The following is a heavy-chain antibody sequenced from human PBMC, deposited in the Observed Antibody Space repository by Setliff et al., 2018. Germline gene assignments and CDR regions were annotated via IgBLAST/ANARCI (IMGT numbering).Heavy chain of an antibody. J-gene: IGHJ4*02. CDR2: VSAYAGNA. V-gene: IGHV1-18*01. CDR1: GYTFTNYG. D-gene: IGHD2-2*01. CDR3: SRLVRYCTTTSCQRLSGDEY. Sequence: GASVKVSCKSSGYTFTNYGITWVRQAPGQGLEWMGWVSAYAGNAYYAHRLQGRVTLTTDKSTGTAYMELRSLRSDDTAVYYCSRLVRYCTTTSCQRLSGDEYWGQGTLVTVSS.